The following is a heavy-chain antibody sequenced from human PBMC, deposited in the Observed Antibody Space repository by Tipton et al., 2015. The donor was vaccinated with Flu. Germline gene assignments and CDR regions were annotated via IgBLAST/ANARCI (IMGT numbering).Heavy chain of an antibody. CDR1: GGSISSYY. Sequence: TLSLTCTVSGGSISSYYWSWIRQPAGKGLEWIGRIYTSGSTNYNPSLKSRVTMSVDTSKNQFSLKLSSVTAADTAVYYCVKSWYSSSWYVDYWGQGTLVTVSS. CDR2: IYTSGST. D-gene: IGHD6-13*01. J-gene: IGHJ4*02. CDR3: VKSWYSSSWYVDY. V-gene: IGHV4-4*07.